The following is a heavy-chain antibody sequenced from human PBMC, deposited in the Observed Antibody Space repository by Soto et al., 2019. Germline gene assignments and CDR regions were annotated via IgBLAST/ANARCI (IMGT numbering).Heavy chain of an antibody. J-gene: IGHJ4*02. V-gene: IGHV4-4*02. D-gene: IGHD4-17*01. CDR3: ARAYGDYSYFDY. Sequence: PSATLSLTCTVSGGSISSSNWWSWVRQPPGKGLEWLGEIYHSGSTTHNPSLKSRVTIAVDKSKNQFSLKLSSVTAADTAVYYCARAYGDYSYFDYWGQGTLVTVSS. CDR2: IYHSGST. CDR1: GGSISSSNW.